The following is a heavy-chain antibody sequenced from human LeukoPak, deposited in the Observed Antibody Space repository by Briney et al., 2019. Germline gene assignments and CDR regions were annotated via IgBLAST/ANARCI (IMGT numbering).Heavy chain of an antibody. D-gene: IGHD4-23*01. CDR2: ISAYNGNT. Sequence: ASVKVSCKASGYTFTSYGISWVRQAPGQGLEWMGWISAYNGNTNYAQKLQGRVTMTTDTSTSTAYMELRSLRSDDTAVYYCTRDKAVTTEVTQHFQHWGQGTLVTVSS. CDR3: TRDKAVTTEVTQHFQH. J-gene: IGHJ1*01. V-gene: IGHV1-18*01. CDR1: GYTFTSYG.